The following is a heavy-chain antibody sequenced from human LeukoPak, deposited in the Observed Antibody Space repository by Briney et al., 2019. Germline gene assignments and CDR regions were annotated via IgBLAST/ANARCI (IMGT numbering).Heavy chain of an antibody. J-gene: IGHJ5*02. V-gene: IGHV4-4*07. CDR2: IYSSGST. Sequence: SETLSLTCTVSGGSISSYYWTWIRQPAGKGLEWIGRIYSSGSTNYNPSLKSRVTMSVDTSKNQFSLKLSSVTAADTAVYYCARCSSSWPYNWFDPWGQGTLVTVSS. CDR1: GGSISSYY. D-gene: IGHD2-2*01. CDR3: ARCSSSWPYNWFDP.